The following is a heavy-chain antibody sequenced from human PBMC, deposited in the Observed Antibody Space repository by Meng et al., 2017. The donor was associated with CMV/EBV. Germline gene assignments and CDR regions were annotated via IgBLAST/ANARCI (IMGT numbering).Heavy chain of an antibody. CDR2: ISAYNGNT. Sequence: ASVKVSCKASGYTFTSYGISWVRQAPGQGLEWMGWISAYNGNTNYAQKLQGRVTMTTDTSTSTAYMELSRLRSDDTAVYYCARVPYCSSTSCYLWFDPWGQGTLVTVSS. CDR1: GYTFTSYG. CDR3: ARVPYCSSTSCYLWFDP. J-gene: IGHJ5*02. V-gene: IGHV1-18*01. D-gene: IGHD2-2*01.